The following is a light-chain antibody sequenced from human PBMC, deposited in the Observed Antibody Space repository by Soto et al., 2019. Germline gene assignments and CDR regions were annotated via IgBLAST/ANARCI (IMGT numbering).Light chain of an antibody. CDR2: DVY. CDR3: CSEAGSYTLR. CDR1: SNDVGYYNY. J-gene: IGLJ2*01. V-gene: IGLV2-11*01. Sequence: QSALTQPRSVSGSPGQSVTISCTGTSNDVGYYNYVSWYQQHPGKGPKLLIYDVYKRPSGVPARFSGSKSGNTASLTISGLQAEDEADYHCCSEAGSYTLRFGGGTKLAVL.